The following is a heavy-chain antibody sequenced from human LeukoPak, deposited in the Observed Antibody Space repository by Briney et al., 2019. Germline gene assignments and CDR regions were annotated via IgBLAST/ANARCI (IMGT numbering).Heavy chain of an antibody. D-gene: IGHD2-2*01. CDR2: IYTSGST. CDR3: AREYCSSTSCYVGRFGIQGFDP. V-gene: IGHV4-61*02. Sequence: PSQTLYLTCAVSGGSISSGSYYWSWIRQPAGKGLEWIGRIYTSGSTNYNPSLKSRVTISVDTSKNQFSLKLSSVTAADTAVYYCAREYCSSTSCYVGRFGIQGFDPWGQGTLVTVSS. CDR1: GGSISSGSYY. J-gene: IGHJ5*02.